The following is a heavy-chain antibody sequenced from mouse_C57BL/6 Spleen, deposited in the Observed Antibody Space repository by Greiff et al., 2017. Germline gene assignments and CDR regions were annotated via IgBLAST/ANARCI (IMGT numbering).Heavy chain of an antibody. CDR2: INPNNGGT. V-gene: IGHV1-26*01. D-gene: IGHD2-1*01. CDR3: ARRGIYYGIFYAMDY. Sequence: EVQLQQSGPELVKPGASVKISCKASGYTFTDYYMNWVKQSHGKSLEWIGDINPNNGGTSYNQKFKGKATLTVDKSSSTAYMELRSLTSEDSAVYYCARRGIYYGIFYAMDYWGQGTSVTVSS. CDR1: GYTFTDYY. J-gene: IGHJ4*01.